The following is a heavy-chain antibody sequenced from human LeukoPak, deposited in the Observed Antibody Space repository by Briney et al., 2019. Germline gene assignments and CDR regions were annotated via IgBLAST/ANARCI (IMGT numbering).Heavy chain of an antibody. CDR2: IYTSGST. D-gene: IGHD3-22*01. V-gene: IGHV4-4*09. CDR1: GGSISSYY. J-gene: IGHJ4*02. Sequence: SETLSLTCTVSGGSISSYYWSWIRQPPGKGLEWIGYIYTSGSTNYNPSLKSRVTISVDTSKNQFSLKLSSVTAADTAVYYCARLLRNYYDSSGYIDYWGQGTLVTVSS. CDR3: ARLLRNYYDSSGYIDY.